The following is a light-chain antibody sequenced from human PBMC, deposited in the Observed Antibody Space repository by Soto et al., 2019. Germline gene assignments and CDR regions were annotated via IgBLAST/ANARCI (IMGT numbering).Light chain of an antibody. CDR1: SSDIGSYSY. CDR2: DVS. J-gene: IGLJ3*02. CDR3: SSYGASSTL. Sequence: QSALTQPDSLSGSAGQSITISCTGSSSDIGSYSYVSWYQQHPGKAPKLMIFDVSYRPSGISDRFSGSKSGNTASLTISGLQPEDEADYYCSSYGASSTLFGGGTKLTVL. V-gene: IGLV2-14*03.